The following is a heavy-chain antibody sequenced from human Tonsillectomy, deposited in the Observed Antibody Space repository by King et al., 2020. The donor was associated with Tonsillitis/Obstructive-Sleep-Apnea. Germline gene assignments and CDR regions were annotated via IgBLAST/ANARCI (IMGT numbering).Heavy chain of an antibody. CDR1: GFTFSAYS. D-gene: IGHD2-15*01. CDR2: ISYDDGSNK. CDR3: ARGENYGGSYYL. J-gene: IGHJ5*02. V-gene: IGHV3-30*04. Sequence: VQLVESGGGMVQPGRSLRLSCAASGFTFSAYSMHWVRQAPGRGLEWVALISYDDGSNKYYADSVKGRFTISRDNSRKMLFLQINSLRPDDTAVYYCARGENYGGSYYLWGQGTLVTVSS.